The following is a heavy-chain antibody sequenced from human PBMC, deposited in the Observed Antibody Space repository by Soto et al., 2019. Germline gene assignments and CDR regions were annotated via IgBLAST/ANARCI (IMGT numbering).Heavy chain of an antibody. CDR2: ISSSSSYI. CDR1: GFTFSSYS. D-gene: IGHD4-17*01. CDR3: ARHIAPTVSNYKY. V-gene: IGHV3-21*01. J-gene: IGHJ1*01. Sequence: GGSLRLSCAASGFTFSSYSMNWVRQAPGKGLEWVSSISSSSSYIYYADSVKGRSTISRDNAKNSLYLQMNSLRAEDTAVYYCARHIAPTVSNYKYCAQRTLVTVSA.